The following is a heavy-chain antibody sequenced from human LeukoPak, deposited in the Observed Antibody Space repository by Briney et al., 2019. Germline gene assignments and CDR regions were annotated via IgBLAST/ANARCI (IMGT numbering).Heavy chain of an antibody. J-gene: IGHJ4*02. D-gene: IGHD3-3*01. CDR3: ARDRRDYDFWSGYSYPGYFDY. Sequence: SETLSLTCAVSGGSISSSNWWSWVRQPPGKGLEWIGEIYHSGSTNYNPSLKSRVTISVDTSKNQFSLKLSSVTAADTAVYYCARDRRDYDFWSGYSYPGYFDYWGQGTLVTVSS. CDR2: IYHSGST. CDR1: GGSISSSNW. V-gene: IGHV4-4*02.